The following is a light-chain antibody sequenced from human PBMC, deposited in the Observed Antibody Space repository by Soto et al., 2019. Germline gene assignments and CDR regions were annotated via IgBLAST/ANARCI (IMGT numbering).Light chain of an antibody. CDR3: LKYDRVPIT. Sequence: DIQMTQSPSSLSASVGDRVTITCRASQGISNYLAWYQQKPGKVPKLLIYVASTLQSGVPSRFSRSGSGTSFTITFSSQHPEDHSTYYGLKYDRVPITFGQGTRLEIE. J-gene: IGKJ5*01. CDR2: VAS. V-gene: IGKV1-27*01. CDR1: QGISNY.